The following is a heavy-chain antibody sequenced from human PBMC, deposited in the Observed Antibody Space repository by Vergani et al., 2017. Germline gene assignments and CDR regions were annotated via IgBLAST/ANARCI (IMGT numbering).Heavy chain of an antibody. CDR1: GFTFSSYS. D-gene: IGHD6-19*01. CDR2: ISGSGGST. Sequence: EVQLVESGGGLVKPGGSLRLSCAASGFTFSSYSMNWVRQAPGKGLEWVSAISGSGGSTYYADSVKGRFTISRDNSKNTLYLQMNSLRAEDTAVYYCAKVVGYSSGWYGGFDYWGQGTLVTVSS. CDR3: AKVVGYSSGWYGGFDY. J-gene: IGHJ4*02. V-gene: IGHV3-23*04.